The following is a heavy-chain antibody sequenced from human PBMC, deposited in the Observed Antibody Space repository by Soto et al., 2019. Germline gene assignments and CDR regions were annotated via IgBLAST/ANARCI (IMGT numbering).Heavy chain of an antibody. D-gene: IGHD6-13*01. Sequence: GGSLRLSCAAAGCTCDDYAMHWVRQAPGKGLEWVSGISWNSGSIGYADSVKGRFTISRDNAKNSLYLQMNSLRAEDTALYYCAKDRSDTAAAGIDYWGQGTLVTVSS. CDR3: AKDRSDTAAAGIDY. J-gene: IGHJ4*02. CDR2: ISWNSGSI. V-gene: IGHV3-9*01. CDR1: GCTCDDYA.